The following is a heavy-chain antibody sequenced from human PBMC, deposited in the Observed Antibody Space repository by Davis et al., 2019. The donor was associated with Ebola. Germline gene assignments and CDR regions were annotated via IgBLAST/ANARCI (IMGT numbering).Heavy chain of an antibody. CDR2: IYYSGST. Sequence: SETLSLTCTLSAGSISSYYWSWIRQPPGKGLEWIGYIYYSGSTNYNPSLKSRVTISVDTSKNQFSLKLSSVTAADTAVYYCARVSDGLDGWGQGTLVTVSS. J-gene: IGHJ4*02. CDR1: AGSISSYY. V-gene: IGHV4-59*01. CDR3: ARVSDGLDG. D-gene: IGHD5-24*01.